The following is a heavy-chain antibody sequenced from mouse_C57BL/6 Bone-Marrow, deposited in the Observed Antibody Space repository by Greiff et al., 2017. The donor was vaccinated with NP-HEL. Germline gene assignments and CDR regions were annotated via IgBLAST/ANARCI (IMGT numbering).Heavy chain of an antibody. CDR3: ARGRGVYYGSPAWFAY. D-gene: IGHD1-1*01. Sequence: EVKVVESGGDLVKPGGSLKLSCAASGFTFSSYGMSWVRQTPDKRLEWVATISSGGSYTYYPDSVKGRFTISRDNAKNTLYLRMSSLKSEDTAMYYCARGRGVYYGSPAWFAYWGQGTLVTVSA. CDR2: ISSGGSYT. V-gene: IGHV5-6*01. J-gene: IGHJ3*01. CDR1: GFTFSSYG.